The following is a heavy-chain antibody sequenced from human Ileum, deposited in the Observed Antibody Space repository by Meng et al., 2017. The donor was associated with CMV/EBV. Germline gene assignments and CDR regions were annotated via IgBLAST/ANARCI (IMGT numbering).Heavy chain of an antibody. V-gene: IGHV3-9*01. D-gene: IGHD6-13*01. J-gene: IGHJ4*02. CDR1: GCTFDDYA. CDR2: ISWNSGSI. CDR3: SKADGYSSSRYGIDY. Sequence: GGSLRLSCATSGCTFDDYAMHWVRQAPGKGLEWVSGISWNSGSIGYADSVKGRFTISRDNAKNSLYLQMNSLRAEDTALYYCSKADGYSSSRYGIDYWGQGTLVTVSS.